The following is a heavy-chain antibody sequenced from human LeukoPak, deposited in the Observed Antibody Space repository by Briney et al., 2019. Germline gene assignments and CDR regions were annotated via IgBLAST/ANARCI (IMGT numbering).Heavy chain of an antibody. CDR1: GFTFSDTW. CDR3: ASPFSGGVSY. V-gene: IGHV3-74*01. J-gene: IGHJ4*02. CDR2: INSDGSTT. Sequence: GGSLRLSCAASGFTFSDTWMHWVRQAPGKGLVWVSNINSDGSTTTYADSVKGRFTISRDDAKNTLYLQMNSLRAEDTAVYYCASPFSGGVSYWGQGTLVTVSS. D-gene: IGHD2-15*01.